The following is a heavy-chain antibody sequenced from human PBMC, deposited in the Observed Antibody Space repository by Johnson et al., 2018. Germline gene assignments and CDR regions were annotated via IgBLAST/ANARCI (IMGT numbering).Heavy chain of an antibody. J-gene: IGHJ6*02. D-gene: IGHD3-16*01. V-gene: IGHV4-31*03. Sequence: QVQLQESGPGLVKPSETLSLTCPVSSGSISFYYWSWIRQHPGKGLEWIGYIYYSGSTYYNPSLKSRVTISVDTSKNQFSLKLSSVTAADTAVYYCARDGGGGYYYYGMDVWGQGTTVTVSS. CDR3: ARDGGGGYYYYGMDV. CDR1: SGSISFYY. CDR2: IYYSGST.